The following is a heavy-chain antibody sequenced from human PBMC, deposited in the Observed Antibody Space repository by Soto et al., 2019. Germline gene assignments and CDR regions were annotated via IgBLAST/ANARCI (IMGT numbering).Heavy chain of an antibody. CDR3: ARERSPWFDP. Sequence: SETLSLTCAVSGGSISSGGYSWSWIRQPPGKGLEWIGYIYHSGSTYYNPSLKSRVTISVDRSKNQFSLKLSSVTAADTAVYYCARERSPWFDPWGQGTLVTVSS. J-gene: IGHJ5*02. CDR2: IYHSGST. CDR1: GGSISSGGYS. V-gene: IGHV4-30-2*01.